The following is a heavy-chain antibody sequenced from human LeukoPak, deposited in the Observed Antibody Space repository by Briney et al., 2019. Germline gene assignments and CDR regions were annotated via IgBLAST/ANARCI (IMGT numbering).Heavy chain of an antibody. CDR1: GGSISGSSHY. CDR2: IYYSGGT. J-gene: IGHJ4*02. D-gene: IGHD3-16*02. CDR3: ARVRQLYRHTDTRDY. Sequence: PSETLSLTCTVSGGSISGSSHYWGWVRQPPGKGLEWIGSIYYSGGTYSNPSLESRVTISVDTSKNQFSLKLSSVTAADTAVYYCARVRQLYRHTDTRDYWGQGTLVTVSS. V-gene: IGHV4-39*07.